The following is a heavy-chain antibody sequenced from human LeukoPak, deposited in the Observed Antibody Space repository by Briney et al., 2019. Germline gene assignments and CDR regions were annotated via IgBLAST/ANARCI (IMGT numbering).Heavy chain of an antibody. CDR1: GGTLSTYA. CDR2: IIPIFGTA. J-gene: IGHJ4*02. Sequence: SVKVSCKASGGTLSTYAISWVRQAPGQGLEWMGGIIPIFGTANYAQKFQGRVTITADESTSTAYMELSSLRSEDTAVYYCASRAMITFGGVIVTQSYFDYWGQGTLVTVSS. D-gene: IGHD3-16*02. CDR3: ASRAMITFGGVIVTQSYFDY. V-gene: IGHV1-69*13.